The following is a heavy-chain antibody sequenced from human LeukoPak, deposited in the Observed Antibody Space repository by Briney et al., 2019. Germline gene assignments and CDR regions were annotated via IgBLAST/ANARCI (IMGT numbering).Heavy chain of an antibody. CDR1: GGSISSGSYY. J-gene: IGHJ4*02. CDR2: SYTSGST. Sequence: SQTLSLTCTVSGGSISSGSYYWSWIRQPAGKGLEWIGRSYTSGSTNYNPSLKSRVTISVDTSKNQFSLKLSSVTAADTAVYYCARETYDFWSGYYNFDYWGQGTLVTVSS. D-gene: IGHD3-3*01. CDR3: ARETYDFWSGYYNFDY. V-gene: IGHV4-61*02.